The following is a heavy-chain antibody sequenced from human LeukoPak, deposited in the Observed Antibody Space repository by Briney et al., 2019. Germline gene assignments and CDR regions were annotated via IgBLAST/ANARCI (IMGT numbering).Heavy chain of an antibody. CDR3: ARVGRVREDDAFDI. V-gene: IGHV1-18*01. Sequence: ASVKVSCKAPGYTFTRYGITWVRRAPGQGLEWMGWISNYNGNTNHAQKLQGRVTMTTDTSTSTAYMEMRSLRSDDTAVYYCARVGRVREDDAFDIWGQGTMVTVSS. CDR2: ISNYNGNT. D-gene: IGHD1-26*01. CDR1: GYTFTRYG. J-gene: IGHJ3*02.